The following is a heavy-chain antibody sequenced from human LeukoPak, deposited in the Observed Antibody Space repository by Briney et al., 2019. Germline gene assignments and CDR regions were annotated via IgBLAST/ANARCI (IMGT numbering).Heavy chain of an antibody. D-gene: IGHD3-3*01. CDR1: GFTFSSYS. CDR3: ARELSGDLNY. CDR2: ISSRNTYI. Sequence: PGGSLRLSCAASGFTFSSYSMNWVRPAPGKGLEWVSSISSRNTYIYYADSVKGRFTISRDNAKNSLYLQMSSLRAEDTAVYYCARELSGDLNYWGQGTLVTVSS. V-gene: IGHV3-21*01. J-gene: IGHJ4*02.